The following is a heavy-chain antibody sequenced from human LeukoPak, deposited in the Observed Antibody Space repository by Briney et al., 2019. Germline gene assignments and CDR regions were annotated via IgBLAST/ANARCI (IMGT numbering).Heavy chain of an antibody. J-gene: IGHJ5*02. CDR1: GGSISSSSYY. CDR3: ARRSGWYSA. Sequence: SETLSLTCTVSGGSISSSSYYWGWFRQPPGKGLEWIGSIYYSGSTYYNPSLKSRVTISVDTSKNQFSLKLSSVTAADTAVYYCARRSGWYSAWGQGTLVTVSS. V-gene: IGHV4-39*01. D-gene: IGHD6-19*01. CDR2: IYYSGST.